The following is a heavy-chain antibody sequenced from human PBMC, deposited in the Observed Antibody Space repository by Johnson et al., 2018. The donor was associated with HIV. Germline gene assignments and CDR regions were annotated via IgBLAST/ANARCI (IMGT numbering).Heavy chain of an antibody. CDR3: ARGDGYRRAFDI. D-gene: IGHD1-1*01. Sequence: QVQLVESGGGVVQPGRSLRLSCGASGFTFNSYGMHWVRQAPGKGLEWVAVIWYDGSNKYYADSVKGRFTISRDNSKNTLYLQMNSLRAEDTAVYYCARGDGYRRAFDIWGQGTMVTVSS. V-gene: IGHV3-33*01. CDR1: GFTFNSYG. J-gene: IGHJ3*02. CDR2: IWYDGSNK.